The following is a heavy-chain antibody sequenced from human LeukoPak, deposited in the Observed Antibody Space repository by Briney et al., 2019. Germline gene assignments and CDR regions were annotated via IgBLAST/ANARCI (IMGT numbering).Heavy chain of an antibody. CDR1: GFTLPSYW. CDR2: INNDGTDT. J-gene: IGHJ3*02. Sequence: PGGSLRLSCTASGFTLPSYWIHWVRQAPGKGLVWVSRINNDGTDTIYADSVRGRFTISRDNPKNTLYLQMNSLGVEDTAVYYCARGGFSHGFDIWGQGTMVTVSS. CDR3: ARGGFSHGFDI. V-gene: IGHV3-74*01.